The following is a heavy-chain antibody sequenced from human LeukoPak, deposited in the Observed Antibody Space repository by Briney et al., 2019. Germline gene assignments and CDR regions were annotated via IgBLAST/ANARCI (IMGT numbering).Heavy chain of an antibody. CDR1: GGSFSGYY. CDR3: ARQYYDILTGHNEYFQH. V-gene: IGHV4-34*01. Sequence: KPSETLSLTCAVYGGSFSGYYWSWIRQPPGKGLEWIGEINHSGSTNYNPSLKSRVTISVDTSKNQFSLKLSSVTAADTAVYYCARQYYDILTGHNEYFQHWGQGTLVTVSS. J-gene: IGHJ1*01. CDR2: INHSGST. D-gene: IGHD3-9*01.